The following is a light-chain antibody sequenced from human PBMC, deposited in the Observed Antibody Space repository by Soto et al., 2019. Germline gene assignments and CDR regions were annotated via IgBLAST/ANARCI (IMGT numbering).Light chain of an antibody. CDR2: EVS. Sequence: QSALTQPASVSGSPGQSITISCTGTSSDIGNYNYVSWYQLHPGKVPKVMIYEVSNRPSGVSNRFSGSKSGNTASLTISGLQIEDEADYYCISYTNNNGPYVFGTGTKLTVL. CDR1: SSDIGNYNY. V-gene: IGLV2-14*01. CDR3: ISYTNNNGPYV. J-gene: IGLJ1*01.